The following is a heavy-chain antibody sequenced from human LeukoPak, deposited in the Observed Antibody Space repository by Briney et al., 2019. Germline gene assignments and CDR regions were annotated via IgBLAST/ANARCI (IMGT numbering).Heavy chain of an antibody. Sequence: GESLKISCKGSGYIFTSYWIGWVRQMPGKGLEWMGIIYPGDSDTRYSRSFQGQVTISADKSLRTAYLQWRSLKASDTGIYFCARLGGPHSPFDNWGQGTRVIVSS. D-gene: IGHD2-15*01. CDR3: ARLGGPHSPFDN. CDR1: GYIFTSYW. V-gene: IGHV5-51*01. J-gene: IGHJ4*02. CDR2: IYPGDSDT.